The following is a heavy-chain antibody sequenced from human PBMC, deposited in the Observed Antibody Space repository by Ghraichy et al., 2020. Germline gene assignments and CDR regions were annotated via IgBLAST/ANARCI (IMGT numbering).Heavy chain of an antibody. CDR1: GYTLTELS. CDR2: FDPEDGET. J-gene: IGHJ6*02. CDR3: ATPSMRINYYGMDV. D-gene: IGHD2-8*01. V-gene: IGHV1-24*01. Sequence: ASVKVSCKVSGYTLTELSMHWVRQAPGKGLEWMGGFDPEDGETIYAQKFQGRVTMTEDTSTDTAYMELSSLRSEDTAVYYCATPSMRINYYGMDVWGQGTMVTVSS.